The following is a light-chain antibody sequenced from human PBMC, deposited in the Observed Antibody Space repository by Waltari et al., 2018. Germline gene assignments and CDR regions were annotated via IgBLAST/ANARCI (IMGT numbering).Light chain of an antibody. J-gene: IGLJ2*01. V-gene: IGLV1-36*01. CDR2: YDD. Sequence: QPVLTQPPSVSAAPRQRVTISCSGRSSNIGNNAVNCYQQLPGKAPKLLIYYDDLLPSGVSDRFSGSKSGTSASLAISGLQSEDEADYYCVAWDDSLNGVVFGGGTKLTVL. CDR1: SSNIGNNA. CDR3: VAWDDSLNGVV.